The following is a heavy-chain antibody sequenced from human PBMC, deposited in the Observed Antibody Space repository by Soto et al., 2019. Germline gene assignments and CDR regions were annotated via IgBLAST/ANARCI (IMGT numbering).Heavy chain of an antibody. V-gene: IGHV3-7*01. CDR3: ARVDDFLSGSHIGLHSYYYFMDL. J-gene: IGHJ6*03. D-gene: IGHD3-3*01. CDR1: EFTLKNYW. CDR2: INQNGSET. Sequence: EVQLAESGGALVLPGGSLRLSCEASEFTLKNYWMTCVRQAPGKGQEWVANINQNGSETYYVDSVKGRFIISRANAKKAVYLQMTSLIADDTAFYYCARVDDFLSGSHIGLHSYYYFMDLWGKVTTVAVSS.